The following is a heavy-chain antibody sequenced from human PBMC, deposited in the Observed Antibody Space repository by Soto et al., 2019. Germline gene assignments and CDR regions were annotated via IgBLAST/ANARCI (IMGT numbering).Heavy chain of an antibody. CDR1: GYTFTSYG. CDR2: ISAYNGNT. V-gene: IGHV1-18*01. Sequence: ASVKVSCKASGYTFTSYGISWVRQAPGQGLEWMGWISAYNGNTNYAQKLQGRVTMTTDTTTSTVYVELRCLRSYVTFVYFCAIAAKYSSFALFDPWGQGSLVTVSS. CDR3: AIAAKYSSFALFDP. J-gene: IGHJ5*02. D-gene: IGHD6-19*01.